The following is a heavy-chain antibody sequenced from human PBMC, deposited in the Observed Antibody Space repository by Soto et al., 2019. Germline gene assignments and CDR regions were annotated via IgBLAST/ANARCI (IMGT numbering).Heavy chain of an antibody. CDR1: GFTFSSYG. J-gene: IGHJ3*02. CDR3: ARMDGSGSLYAFDI. CDR2: IWYDGSNK. V-gene: IGHV3-33*01. Sequence: QVQLVESGGGVVQPGRSLRLSCAASGFTFSSYGMHWVRQAPGKGLEWVAVIWYDGSNKYYADSVKGRFTISRDNSKNTLYLQMNSLRAEDTAVYYCARMDGSGSLYAFDIWGQGTMVTVSS. D-gene: IGHD3-10*01.